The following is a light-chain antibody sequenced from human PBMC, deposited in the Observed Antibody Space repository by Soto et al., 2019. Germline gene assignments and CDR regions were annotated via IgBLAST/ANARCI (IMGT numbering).Light chain of an antibody. CDR3: QQYNDWPT. Sequence: DIQMSQSPSFVSAAVGDRVTLTCRASQDIGNLLVWYQQKPGKAPTLLIYTTSKLQRGVPSRFSGSGSGTHFTLTISSLQPEDFAVYYCQQYNDWPTFGQGTKVDIK. CDR1: QDIGNL. V-gene: IGKV1-12*01. J-gene: IGKJ1*01. CDR2: TTS.